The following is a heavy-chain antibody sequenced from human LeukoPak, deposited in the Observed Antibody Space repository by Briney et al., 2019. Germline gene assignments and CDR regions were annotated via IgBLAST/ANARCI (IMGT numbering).Heavy chain of an antibody. CDR1: GFTFSSYA. V-gene: IGHV3-23*01. D-gene: IGHD3-9*01. J-gene: IGHJ4*02. Sequence: ESGGSLRLSCAASGFTFSSYAMSWVRQAPGKGLEWVSAISGSGGSTYYADSVKGRFTISRDNSKNTLYLQMNSLRAEDTAVYYCAKLPSYYDILTGSFDYWGQGTLVTVSS. CDR3: AKLPSYYDILTGSFDY. CDR2: ISGSGGST.